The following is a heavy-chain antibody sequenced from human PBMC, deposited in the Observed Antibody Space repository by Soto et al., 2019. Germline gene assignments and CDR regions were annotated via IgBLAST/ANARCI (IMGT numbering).Heavy chain of an antibody. CDR2: IIPIFGTA. CDR3: ARPRERSAAGHAGGFDY. V-gene: IGHV1-69*13. Sequence: ASVKVSCKASGGTFSSYAISWVRQAPGQRLEWMGGIIPIFGTANYAQKFQGRVTITADESTSTAYMELSSLRSEDTAVYYCARPRERSAAGHAGGFDYWGQGTLVTVSS. D-gene: IGHD6-13*01. CDR1: GGTFSSYA. J-gene: IGHJ4*02.